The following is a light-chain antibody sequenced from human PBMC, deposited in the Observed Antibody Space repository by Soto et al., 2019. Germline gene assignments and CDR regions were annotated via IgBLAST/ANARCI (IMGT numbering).Light chain of an antibody. Sequence: EIMLTQSPATLSLSPGERATLSCRTSQTIRGLLNWYQQRPGQAPRLLIYDTSNRATDIPARFSGSGSGTDFILTISSLDPEDFGVYFCQQRHNWPITFGQGTRLDIK. CDR3: QQRHNWPIT. J-gene: IGKJ5*01. V-gene: IGKV3-11*01. CDR1: QTIRGL. CDR2: DTS.